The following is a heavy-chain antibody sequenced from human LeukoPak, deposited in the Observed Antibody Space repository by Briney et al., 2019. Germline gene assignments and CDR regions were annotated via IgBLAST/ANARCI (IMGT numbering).Heavy chain of an antibody. CDR3: AKSKWERLLFTHSGY. J-gene: IGHJ4*02. CDR1: GGSFSGYY. Sequence: SETLSLTCAVYGGSFSGYYWSWIRQPPGKGLKWIGEINHSGSTNYNPSLKSRVTISVDTSKNQFSLKLSSVTAADTAVYYCAKSKWERLLFTHSGYWGQGTLVTVSS. CDR2: INHSGST. V-gene: IGHV4-34*01. D-gene: IGHD1-26*01.